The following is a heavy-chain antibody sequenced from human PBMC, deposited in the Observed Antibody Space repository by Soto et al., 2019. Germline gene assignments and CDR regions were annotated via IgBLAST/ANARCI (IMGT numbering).Heavy chain of an antibody. D-gene: IGHD2-21*02. Sequence: QLQLQESGPGLVKPSETLSLTCTVSGGSISSSSYYWGWIRQPPGKGLEWIGSIYYSGSTYYNPSLKSRVTISVDTSKNQFSLMLSSVTAADTAVYYCARLRGGNSFRRAFDIWGQGTMVTVSS. CDR1: GGSISSSSYY. CDR3: ARLRGGNSFRRAFDI. CDR2: IYYSGST. J-gene: IGHJ3*02. V-gene: IGHV4-39*01.